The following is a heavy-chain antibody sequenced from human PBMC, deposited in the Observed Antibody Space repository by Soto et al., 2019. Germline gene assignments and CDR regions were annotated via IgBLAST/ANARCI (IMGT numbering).Heavy chain of an antibody. CDR2: IYHSGST. V-gene: IGHV4-4*02. CDR1: GGFISSSNW. CDR3: ARVEVRGVILRYFDY. Sequence: QVQLQESGPGLVKPSGTLSLTCAVSGGFISSSNWWSWVRQPPGKGLEWIGEIYHSGSTNYNPSLKSRVTISVDKSKNQFSLKLSSVTAADTAVYYCARVEVRGVILRYFDYWGQGTLVTVSS. D-gene: IGHD3-10*01. J-gene: IGHJ4*02.